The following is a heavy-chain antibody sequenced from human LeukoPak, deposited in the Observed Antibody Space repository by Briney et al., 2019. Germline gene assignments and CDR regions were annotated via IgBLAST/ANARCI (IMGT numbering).Heavy chain of an antibody. CDR3: ARSIGGYSYGWDY. Sequence: SVKVSCKASGGTFSSYAISWVRQAPGQGLEWMGGIIPIFGTANYAQKFQGRVTITTDESTSTAYMELSSLRSEDTAVYYCARSIGGYSYGWDYWGQGTLVTVSS. CDR1: GGTFSSYA. CDR2: IIPIFGTA. D-gene: IGHD5-18*01. J-gene: IGHJ4*02. V-gene: IGHV1-69*05.